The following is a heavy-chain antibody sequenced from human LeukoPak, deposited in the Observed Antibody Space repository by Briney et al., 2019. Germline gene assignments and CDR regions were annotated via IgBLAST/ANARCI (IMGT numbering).Heavy chain of an antibody. CDR3: ASTHSSSWYRTHYDMDV. J-gene: IGHJ6*02. D-gene: IGHD6-13*01. CDR2: IYYSGST. Sequence: SETLSLTCTVSGGSISSYYWSWIRQPPGKGLEWIGYIYYSGSTNYNPSLKSRVTISVDTSKDQFSLKLSSVTAADTAVYYCASTHSSSWYRTHYDMDVWGQGTTVTVSS. V-gene: IGHV4-59*01. CDR1: GGSISSYY.